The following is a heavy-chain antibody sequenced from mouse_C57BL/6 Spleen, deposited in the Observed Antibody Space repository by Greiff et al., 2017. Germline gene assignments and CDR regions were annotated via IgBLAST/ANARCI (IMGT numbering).Heavy chain of an antibody. CDR2: INPNNGGT. J-gene: IGHJ2*01. Sequence: EVQLQQSGPELVKPGASVKISCKASGYTFTDYYMNWVKQSHGKSLEWIGDINPNNGGTSYNQKFKGKATLTVDKSSSTAYMELRSLTSEDSAVYYCARATYYKDFDYWGKGTTLTVSS. CDR1: GYTFTDYY. V-gene: IGHV1-26*01. CDR3: ARATYYKDFDY. D-gene: IGHD2-12*01.